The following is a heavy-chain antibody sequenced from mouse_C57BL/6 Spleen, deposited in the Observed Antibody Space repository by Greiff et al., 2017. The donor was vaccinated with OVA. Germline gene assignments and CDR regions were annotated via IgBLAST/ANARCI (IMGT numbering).Heavy chain of an antibody. V-gene: IGHV1-55*01. J-gene: IGHJ4*01. CDR2: IYPGSGST. CDR1: GYTFTSYW. D-gene: IGHD2-4*01. CDR3: ARGGYYDLLPYYAMDY. Sequence: QAQLQQPGAELVKPGASVKMSCKASGYTFTSYWITWVKQRPGQGLEWIGDIYPGSGSTNYNEKFKSKATLTVDTSSSTAYMQLSSLTSEDSAVYYCARGGYYDLLPYYAMDYWGQGTSVTVSS.